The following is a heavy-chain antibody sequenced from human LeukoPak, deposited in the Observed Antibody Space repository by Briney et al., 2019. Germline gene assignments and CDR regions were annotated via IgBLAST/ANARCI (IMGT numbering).Heavy chain of an antibody. Sequence: GGSLRLSCAASGFTFSSYSMNWVRQAPGKGLEWVSYISSSSSTIYYADFVKGRFTISRDNAKNSLYLQMNSLRDEDTAVYYCATANSGYEPIDYWGQGTLVTVSS. CDR1: GFTFSSYS. D-gene: IGHD5-12*01. CDR2: ISSSSSTI. V-gene: IGHV3-48*02. CDR3: ATANSGYEPIDY. J-gene: IGHJ4*02.